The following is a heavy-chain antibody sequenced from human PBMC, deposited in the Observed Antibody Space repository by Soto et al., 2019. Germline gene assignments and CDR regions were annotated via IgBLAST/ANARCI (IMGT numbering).Heavy chain of an antibody. V-gene: IGHV3-7*01. CDR1: GFDFSSSW. CDR2: IKGDVSEK. CDR3: ARDGVGATVFFGYFDY. D-gene: IGHD1-26*01. J-gene: IGHJ4*02. Sequence: GGSLRLSCAASGFDFSSSWMSWIRQAPGKGLEWVANIKGDVSEKYSVDSVRGRFTISRDNAENSLYLQMNSLRAEDTAVYYCARDGVGATVFFGYFDYWGQGTLVTVSS.